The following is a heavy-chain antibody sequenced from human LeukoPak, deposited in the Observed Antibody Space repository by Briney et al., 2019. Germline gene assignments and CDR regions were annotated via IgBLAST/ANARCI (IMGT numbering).Heavy chain of an antibody. Sequence: GGSLRLSCAASGFSVSSYYMHWVRQAPGKGLEWVAAITGNGVNTYYADSVKGRFTISSDPSKNTLFLQMHSLRADDTAVYYCAKPRADIPATVFDSWGQGALVTVSS. CDR3: AKPRADIPATVFDS. J-gene: IGHJ4*02. CDR1: GFSVSSYY. D-gene: IGHD2-2*02. V-gene: IGHV3-23*01. CDR2: ITGNGVNT.